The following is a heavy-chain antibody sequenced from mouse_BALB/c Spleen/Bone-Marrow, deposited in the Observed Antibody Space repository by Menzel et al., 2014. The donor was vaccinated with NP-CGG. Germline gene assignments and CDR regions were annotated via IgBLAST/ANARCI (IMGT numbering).Heavy chain of an antibody. V-gene: IGHV5-6-4*01. CDR3: SKDGGYDYSYYFDY. D-gene: IGHD2-4*01. CDR2: ISSGGHDT. J-gene: IGHJ2*01. CDR1: GFTFSSYS. Sequence: EVHLVESGGGLVKPGGSLKLSCAASGFTFSSYSMSWVRQTPEKRLEWVATISSGGHDTYYPDSVKGRFTISRDNAKNTLYLQMSSLKSEDTAMYYCSKDGGYDYSYYFDYWGQGTTLTVSS.